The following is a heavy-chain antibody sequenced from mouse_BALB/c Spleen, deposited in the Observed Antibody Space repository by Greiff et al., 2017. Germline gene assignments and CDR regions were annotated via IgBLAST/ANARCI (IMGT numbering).Heavy chain of an antibody. Sequence: VKLQESGAELARPGASVKMSCKASGYTFTSYTMHWVKQRPGQGLEWIGYINPSSGYTNYNQKFKDKATLTADKSSSTAYMQLSSLTSEDSAVYYCARGGGFPSFAYWGQGTLVTVSA. CDR3: ARGGGFPSFAY. CDR2: INPSSGYT. CDR1: GYTFTSYT. V-gene: IGHV1-4*01. J-gene: IGHJ3*01.